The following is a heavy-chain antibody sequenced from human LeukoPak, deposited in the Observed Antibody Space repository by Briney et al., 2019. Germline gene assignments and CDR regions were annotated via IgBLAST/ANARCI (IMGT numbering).Heavy chain of an antibody. Sequence: GGSLRLSCAASGFTFSSYWMSWVRLAPGKGLEWVANIKQDGSEKYYVDSVKGRLTISRDNAKNPLYLQMNSLRAEDTAVYYCARERRTTSAFDIWGQGTMVTVSS. D-gene: IGHD1-1*01. CDR1: GFTFSSYW. V-gene: IGHV3-7*01. CDR2: IKQDGSEK. J-gene: IGHJ3*02. CDR3: ARERRTTSAFDI.